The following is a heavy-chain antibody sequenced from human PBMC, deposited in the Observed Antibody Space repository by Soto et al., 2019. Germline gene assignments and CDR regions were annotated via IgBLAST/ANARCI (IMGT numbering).Heavy chain of an antibody. V-gene: IGHV1-3*01. D-gene: IGHD3-9*01. J-gene: IGHJ5*02. CDR1: GYTFTSYA. CDR3: ARRRYFDTLLDP. CDR2: INAGNGNT. Sequence: APVEVSCKASGYTFTSYAMHWVRQAPGQRLEWMGWINAGNGNTKYSQKFQGRVTITRDTSASTVYLQWSSLKASDTATYYCARRRYFDTLLDPWGQGTLVTVSS.